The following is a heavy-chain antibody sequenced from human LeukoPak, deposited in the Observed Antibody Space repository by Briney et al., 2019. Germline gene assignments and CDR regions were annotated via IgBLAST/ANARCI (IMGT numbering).Heavy chain of an antibody. CDR3: ARAHTQIDYYGMDV. D-gene: IGHD3-22*01. CDR1: GGSFSGYY. V-gene: IGHV4-34*01. Sequence: SETLSLTCAVYGGSFSGYYWSWIRQPPGKGLEWIGEINHNGSTNYNPSLQRRVTISVDTSKNQFSLKLSSVTAADTAVYYCARAHTQIDYYGMDVWGQETTVTVSS. J-gene: IGHJ6*02. CDR2: INHNGST.